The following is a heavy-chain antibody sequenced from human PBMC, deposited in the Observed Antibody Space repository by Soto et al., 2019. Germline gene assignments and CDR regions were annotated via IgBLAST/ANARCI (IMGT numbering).Heavy chain of an antibody. V-gene: IGHV1-2*04. CDR1: GYTFTGDY. CDR2: INPNSGGT. J-gene: IGHJ6*02. CDR3: ARGGNCSSTSCYRPYYYGMDV. D-gene: IGHD2-2*02. Sequence: ASVKVSCKASGYTFTGDYMHWVRQAPGQGLEWMGWINPNSGGTNYAQKFQGWVTMTRDTSISTAYMELSRLRSGDTAVYYCARGGNCSSTSCYRPYYYGMDVWGQGTTVTVSS.